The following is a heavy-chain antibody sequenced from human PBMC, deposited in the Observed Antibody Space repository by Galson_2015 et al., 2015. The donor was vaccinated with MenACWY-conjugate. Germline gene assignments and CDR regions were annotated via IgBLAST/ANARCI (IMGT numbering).Heavy chain of an antibody. CDR3: AKFKYSTSWSNTHGMDV. D-gene: IGHD2-2*01. V-gene: IGHV3-23*01. J-gene: IGHJ6*02. CDR2: IGTGGGT. Sequence: SLRLSCAASGFTFRSNAMNWVRQAPGKGLEWVSGIGTGGGTYYADSVKGRFTISRDNSKNMVYLQMNSLRAEDTAIYYCAKFKYSTSWSNTHGMDVWGQGTTVTVSS. CDR1: GFTFRSNA.